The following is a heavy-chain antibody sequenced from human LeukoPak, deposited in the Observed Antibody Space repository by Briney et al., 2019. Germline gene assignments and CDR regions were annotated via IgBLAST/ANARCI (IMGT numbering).Heavy chain of an antibody. CDR1: GFTFNSFA. J-gene: IGHJ4*02. Sequence: GGSLRLSCAASGFTFNSFALSWVRQAPEKGLEWVATIIGRGGSSSHAASVKGRFTISRDNSNNTLYLHMSSLRADDTAVYYCAKHPGPYGGNPFNSWGLGMLVTVSS. CDR2: IIGRGGSS. D-gene: IGHD4-23*01. CDR3: AKHPGPYGGNPFNS. V-gene: IGHV3-23*01.